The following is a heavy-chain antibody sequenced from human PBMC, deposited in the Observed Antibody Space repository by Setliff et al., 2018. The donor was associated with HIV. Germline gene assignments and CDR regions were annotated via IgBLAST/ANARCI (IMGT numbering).Heavy chain of an antibody. V-gene: IGHV4-39*01. CDR3: VRQVWGEDFLVPGWFDS. CDR2: VYYSGIT. D-gene: IGHD3-16*01. Sequence: SETLSLTCTVSGGSIIDSRYFWGWIRQPPGKGLEWIGSVYYSGITYYSSSLKIRVTVSVDTSRIQFSLKLTSVTAADTAVYTCVRQVWGEDFLVPGWFDSWSKGPLVTVSS. CDR1: GGSIIDSRYF. J-gene: IGHJ5*01.